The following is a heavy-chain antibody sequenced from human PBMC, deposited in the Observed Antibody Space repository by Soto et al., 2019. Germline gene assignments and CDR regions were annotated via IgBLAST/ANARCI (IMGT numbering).Heavy chain of an antibody. CDR2: INVGNGNT. D-gene: IGHD6-19*01. CDR3: AKEGHSSGWSFFDY. J-gene: IGHJ4*02. Sequence: QVQLVQSGAEVKKPGASVRVSCKASGYTFTNYAMHWVRQAPGQRHEWMGWINVGNGNTEYSQKFQGRVTISSDTSATTAYMELSSLTSEDTAVYYCAKEGHSSGWSFFDYWGQGTLVTVSS. V-gene: IGHV1-3*01. CDR1: GYTFTNYA.